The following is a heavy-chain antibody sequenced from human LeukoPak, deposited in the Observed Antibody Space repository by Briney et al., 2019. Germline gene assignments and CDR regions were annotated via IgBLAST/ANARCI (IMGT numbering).Heavy chain of an antibody. Sequence: GGSLRLSCAASGFTFSSYEMNWVRQAPGKGLEWVSAISGSGGSTYYADSVKGRFTISRDNSKNTLYLQMNSLRAEDTAVYYCAKDSYGSGSYYYYYMDVWGKGTTVTISS. CDR3: AKDSYGSGSYYYYYMDV. J-gene: IGHJ6*03. CDR2: ISGSGGST. V-gene: IGHV3-23*01. CDR1: GFTFSSYE. D-gene: IGHD3-10*01.